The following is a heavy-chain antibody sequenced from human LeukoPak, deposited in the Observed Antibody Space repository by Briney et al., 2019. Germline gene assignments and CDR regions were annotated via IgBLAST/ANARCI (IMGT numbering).Heavy chain of an antibody. CDR1: GYTFTGYY. Sequence: GASVKVSCKASGYTFTGYYMHWVRQAPGQGLEWMGWINPNSGDTNYAQKFRGRVTMTSDTSITTAYMELTRLTSDDTAVYYCARGTFDPWGQGTLVTVSS. J-gene: IGHJ5*02. CDR3: ARGTFDP. D-gene: IGHD1-14*01. V-gene: IGHV1-2*02. CDR2: INPNSGDT.